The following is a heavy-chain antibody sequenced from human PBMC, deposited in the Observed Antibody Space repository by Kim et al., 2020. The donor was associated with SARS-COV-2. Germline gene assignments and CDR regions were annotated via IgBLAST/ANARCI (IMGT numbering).Heavy chain of an antibody. Sequence: GGSLRLSCAASGFTFSSYGMHGVRQAPGKGLEWVAVISYDGSNKYYADSVKGRFTISRDNSKNTLYLQMNSRRAEDTAVYYCAKESGSGSYYAWTYYYYGMDVWGQGTTVTVSS. CDR3: AKESGSGSYYAWTYYYYGMDV. CDR2: ISYDGSNK. CDR1: GFTFSSYG. J-gene: IGHJ6*02. D-gene: IGHD3-10*01. V-gene: IGHV3-30*18.